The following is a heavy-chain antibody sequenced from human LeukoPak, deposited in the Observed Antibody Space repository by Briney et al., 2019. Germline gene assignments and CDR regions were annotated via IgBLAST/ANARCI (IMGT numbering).Heavy chain of an antibody. J-gene: IGHJ4*02. CDR3: ARDSLSGPQSRPFDY. D-gene: IGHD2-15*01. V-gene: IGHV4-38-2*02. Sequence: SETLSLTCTVSGYSISSGYYWGWIRQPPGKGLEWIGSIYHSGSTYYNPSLKSRVTISVDTSKNQFSLKLSSVTAADTAVYYCARDSLSGPQSRPFDYWGQGTLVTVSS. CDR1: GYSISSGYY. CDR2: IYHSGST.